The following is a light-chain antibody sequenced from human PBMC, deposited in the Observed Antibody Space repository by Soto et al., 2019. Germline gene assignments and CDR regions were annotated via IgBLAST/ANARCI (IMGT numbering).Light chain of an antibody. V-gene: IGKV1-39*01. CDR1: QTISTY. Sequence: DIQLTQSPSSLSASVGDRVSITCRASQTISTYLNWYQQKPGKPPTLLIYAASSLQSGVPARFSGSGSGTDFTITISSLQPEDFATYYCQQSYSTPPVTFGGGTKVDIK. CDR3: QQSYSTPPVT. J-gene: IGKJ4*01. CDR2: AAS.